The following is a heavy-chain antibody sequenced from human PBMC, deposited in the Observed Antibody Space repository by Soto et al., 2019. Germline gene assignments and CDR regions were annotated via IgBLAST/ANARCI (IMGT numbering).Heavy chain of an antibody. CDR2: IIPIFGTA. J-gene: IGHJ1*01. Sequence: INWVRQVPGQGIEWMGGIIPIFGTANYAQKFQGRVTITADESTSTAYMELSSLRSEDTVVYYWRTLRSDYGSGTYYIRGCVSWG. V-gene: IGHV1-69*01. CDR3: RTLRSDYGSGTYYIRGCVS. D-gene: IGHD3-10*01.